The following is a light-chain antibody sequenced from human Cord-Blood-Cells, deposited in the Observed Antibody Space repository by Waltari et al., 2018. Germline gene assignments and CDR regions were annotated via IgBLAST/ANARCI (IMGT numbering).Light chain of an antibody. CDR1: QSVSSN. V-gene: IGKV3-15*01. CDR3: QQYNNWPLT. Sequence: EIVMTQSPTTLSVSPGERATLSCRASQSVSSNLAWYQQKPGQAPRLLIYGASTRATGNPARFSGSVSGTEFTLTISSLQSEDFAVYYCQQYNNWPLTFGGGTKVEIK. J-gene: IGKJ4*01. CDR2: GAS.